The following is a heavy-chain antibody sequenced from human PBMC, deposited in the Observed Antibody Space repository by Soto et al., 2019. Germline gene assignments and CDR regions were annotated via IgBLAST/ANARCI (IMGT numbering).Heavy chain of an antibody. CDR3: ARQRVYYDSSGYYSGYYYYYYGMDV. J-gene: IGHJ6*02. CDR2: IYYSGST. V-gene: IGHV4-39*01. Sequence: SETLSLTCTVSGGSISSSSYYWGWIRQPPGKGLEWIGSIYYSGSTYYNPSLKSRVTISVDTSKNQFSLKLSSVTAADTAVYYCARQRVYYDSSGYYSGYYYYYYGMDVWGQGTTVT. D-gene: IGHD3-22*01. CDR1: GGSISSSSYY.